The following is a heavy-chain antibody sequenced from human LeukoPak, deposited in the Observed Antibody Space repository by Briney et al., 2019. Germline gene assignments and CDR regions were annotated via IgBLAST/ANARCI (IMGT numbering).Heavy chain of an antibody. V-gene: IGHV3-21*01. Sequence: PGVSPRLSCAASGFTFSSYSMNWVRQAPGKGLEWVSSISSSSSYIYYADSVKGRFAISRDNAKNSLYLQMNSLRAEDTAVYYCARVGYYYDSSGYYYYFDYWGQGTLVTVSS. CDR2: ISSSSSYI. CDR1: GFTFSSYS. J-gene: IGHJ4*02. CDR3: ARVGYYYDSSGYYYYFDY. D-gene: IGHD3-22*01.